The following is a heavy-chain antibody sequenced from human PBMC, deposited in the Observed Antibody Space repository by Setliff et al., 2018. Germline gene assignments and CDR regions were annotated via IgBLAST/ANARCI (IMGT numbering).Heavy chain of an antibody. CDR2: INHSGST. Sequence: SETLSLTCAVYGGSFSGYYWSWIRQPPGKGLEWIGEINHSGSTNYNPSLKSRVTISVDKSKNQFSLKLSSVTAADTAVYYCAREGLTIFGVVIRRNYFDYWGQGTLVTVSS. CDR3: AREGLTIFGVVIRRNYFDY. D-gene: IGHD3-3*01. J-gene: IGHJ4*02. V-gene: IGHV4-34*01. CDR1: GGSFSGYY.